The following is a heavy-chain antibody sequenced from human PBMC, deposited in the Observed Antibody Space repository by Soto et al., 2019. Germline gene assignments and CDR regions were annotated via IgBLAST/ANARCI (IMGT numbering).Heavy chain of an antibody. CDR3: AGGEMATISFDY. CDR2: ISSSGSTI. CDR1: GFTFSDYY. V-gene: IGHV3-11*01. Sequence: GGSLRLSCAASGFTFSDYYLSWIRQAPGKGLEWVSYISSSGSTIYYADSVKGRFTNSRDNAKNSLYLQMNSLRAEDTAVYYCAGGEMATISFDYWGQGTLVTVSS. J-gene: IGHJ4*02. D-gene: IGHD5-12*01.